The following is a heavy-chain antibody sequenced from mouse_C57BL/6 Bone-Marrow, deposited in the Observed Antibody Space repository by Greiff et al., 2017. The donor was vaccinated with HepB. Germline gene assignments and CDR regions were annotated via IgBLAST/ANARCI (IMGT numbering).Heavy chain of an antibody. CDR3: ARDAMSY. CDR2: SRNKANDYTT. CDR1: GFTFSDFY. J-gene: IGHJ4*01. V-gene: IGHV7-1*01. Sequence: EVKLVESGGGLVQSGRSLRLSCATSGFTFSDFYMEWVRQAPGKGLEWIAASRNKANDYTTEYSASVKGRFIVSRDTSQSILYLQMNALRAEDTAIYYCARDAMSYWGQGTSVTVSS.